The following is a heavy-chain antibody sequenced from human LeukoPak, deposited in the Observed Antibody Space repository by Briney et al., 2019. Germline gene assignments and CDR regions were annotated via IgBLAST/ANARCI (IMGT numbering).Heavy chain of an antibody. V-gene: IGHV5-51*01. Sequence: GESLKISCKGFGYSFTNYWIAWVRQMPGKGLEWMGIIYPADSDIRYSPSFQGQVTISADKSISTAYLQWNSLKASDTAMYYCARQEYCSGASCYTWFDPWGQGTLVTVSS. CDR1: GYSFTNYW. CDR3: ARQEYCSGASCYTWFDP. J-gene: IGHJ5*02. D-gene: IGHD2-15*01. CDR2: IYPADSDI.